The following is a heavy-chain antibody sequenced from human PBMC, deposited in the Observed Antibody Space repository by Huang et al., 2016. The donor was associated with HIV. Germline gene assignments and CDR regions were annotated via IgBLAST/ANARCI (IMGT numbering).Heavy chain of an antibody. V-gene: IGHV3-49*03. D-gene: IGHD6-25*01. CDR2: IRTKASGGTE. J-gene: IGHJ6*03. CDR3: SPSGNDYYYYYMDV. CDR1: GFIFGDFD. Sequence: EVQVVESGGGLEQPGRSLRLLCKGSGFIFGDFDINWFRQPPGKGLEWVGFIRTKASGGTERSAPSVKDRFSFSRDDSQNTAYLQMDTLQIEDTAIYYCSPSGNDYYYYYMDVWGKGTMVTVSS.